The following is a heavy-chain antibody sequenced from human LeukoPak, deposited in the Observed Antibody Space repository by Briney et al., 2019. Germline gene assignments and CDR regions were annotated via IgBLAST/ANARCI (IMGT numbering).Heavy chain of an antibody. CDR1: GYTFSSYA. J-gene: IGHJ4*02. Sequence: GGPLRLSCAASGYTFSSYAMHGARHAPDKRQEWVAVISYDGSNKYYADSEKRRFTISRDNSKNTLYLQMNSLRAEDTAVYYCARDLIQLWLRGFIGYWGQGTLVTVSS. V-gene: IGHV3-30-3*01. CDR2: ISYDGSNK. CDR3: ARDLIQLWLRGFIGY. D-gene: IGHD5-18*01.